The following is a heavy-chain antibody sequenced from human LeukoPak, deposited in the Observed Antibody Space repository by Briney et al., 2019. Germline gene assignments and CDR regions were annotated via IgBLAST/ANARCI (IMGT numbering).Heavy chain of an antibody. CDR3: ASRDCTNGVCYRVWNY. V-gene: IGHV4-34*01. CDR1: GGSFRGYY. Sequence: SETLSLTCAVYGGSFRGYYWSCIRQPPGKGLEWIGEINHSGSTNYNPSLKSRVTISVDTSKNQFSLKLSSVTAADTAVYYCASRDCTNGVCYRVWNYWGQGTLVTVSS. J-gene: IGHJ4*02. CDR2: INHSGST. D-gene: IGHD2-8*01.